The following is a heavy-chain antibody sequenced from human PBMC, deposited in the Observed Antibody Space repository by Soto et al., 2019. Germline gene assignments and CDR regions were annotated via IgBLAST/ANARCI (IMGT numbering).Heavy chain of an antibody. D-gene: IGHD2-2*02. J-gene: IGHJ5*02. CDR2: INHSGST. V-gene: IGHV4-34*01. Sequence: SETLSLTCAVYGGSFNGYYWSWIRQPPGKGLEWIGEINHSGSTNYNPSLKSRVTISVDTSKNQFSLKLSSVTAADTAVYYCARGRVVVVPAAIWGPDSVKRGITWFDPWGQGTLVTVSS. CDR1: GGSFNGYY. CDR3: ARGRVVVVPAAIWGPDSVKRGITWFDP.